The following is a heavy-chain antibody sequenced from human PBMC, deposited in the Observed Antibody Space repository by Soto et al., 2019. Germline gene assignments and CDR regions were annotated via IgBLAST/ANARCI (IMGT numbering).Heavy chain of an antibody. Sequence: GGSLRLSCAASGFTFSSYGMHWVRQAPGKGLEWVAVISYDGSNKYYADSVKGRFTISRDNSKNTLYLQMNSLRAEDTAVYHCATHSSSSITNAFDIWGQGTMVTVSS. CDR2: ISYDGSNK. V-gene: IGHV3-30*03. CDR1: GFTFSSYG. J-gene: IGHJ3*02. CDR3: ATHSSSSITNAFDI. D-gene: IGHD6-6*01.